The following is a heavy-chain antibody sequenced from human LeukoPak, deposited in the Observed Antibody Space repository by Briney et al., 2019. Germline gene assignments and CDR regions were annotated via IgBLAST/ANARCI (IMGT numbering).Heavy chain of an antibody. Sequence: SVKVSCKASGGTFSSYAISWVRQAPGQGLEWMGGIIPIFGTANYAQKFQGRVTITADESTSTAYMELSSLRSEDTAVYYCARGQRVLMVYVREYYYYYGMDVWGQGTTVTVSS. CDR3: ARGQRVLMVYVREYYYYYGMDV. J-gene: IGHJ6*02. V-gene: IGHV1-69*13. CDR2: IIPIFGTA. D-gene: IGHD2-8*01. CDR1: GGTFSSYA.